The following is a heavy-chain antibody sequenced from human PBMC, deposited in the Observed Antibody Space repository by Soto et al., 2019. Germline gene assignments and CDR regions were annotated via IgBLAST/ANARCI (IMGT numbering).Heavy chain of an antibody. CDR1: GFTFSSYA. J-gene: IGHJ4*02. V-gene: IGHV3-30*18. CDR2: ISYDGSTI. CDR3: AKGPWHLAHGHYFDY. D-gene: IGHD5-12*01. Sequence: QVQVVESGGGVVQPGRSLRLSCAASGFTFSSYAMHWVRQAPGKGLEWVAGISYDGSTIYYVDSVKGRFTVSRDNSKNTLYLHMTSLRSEDTAVYSCAKGPWHLAHGHYFDYWGQGTQVTVSS.